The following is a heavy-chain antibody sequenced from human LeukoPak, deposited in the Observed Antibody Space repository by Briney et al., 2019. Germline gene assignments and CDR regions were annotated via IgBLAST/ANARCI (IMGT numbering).Heavy chain of an antibody. V-gene: IGHV3-30*18. CDR3: AKGGSFYYYYGMDV. D-gene: IGHD1-26*01. CDR2: MSYDGSKK. Sequence: PGRSLRLTCAASGFIFSSYGMHEVRHAPGRGLEWVALMSYDGSKKYYADSVKGRFTISRDNSKNTLYLQMNSLRAEDTAVYYCAKGGSFYYYYGMDVWGQGTAVTVSS. J-gene: IGHJ6*02. CDR1: GFIFSSYG.